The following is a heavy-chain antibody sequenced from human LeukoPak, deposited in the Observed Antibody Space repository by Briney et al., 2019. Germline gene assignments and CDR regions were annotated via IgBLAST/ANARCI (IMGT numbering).Heavy chain of an antibody. J-gene: IGHJ4*02. CDR1: GFTFSSYW. CDR2: IKGDERST. D-gene: IGHD5-18*01. Sequence: GALRLSCAAPGFTFSSYWPHWVRPAPGEGLGWVSRIKGDERSTNYADSVKGRFTISRDNAKNTVYLEMNSLRAEDTAVYYCVRGQLWSYYHDYWGQGTLVTVSS. V-gene: IGHV3-74*01. CDR3: VRGQLWSYYHDY.